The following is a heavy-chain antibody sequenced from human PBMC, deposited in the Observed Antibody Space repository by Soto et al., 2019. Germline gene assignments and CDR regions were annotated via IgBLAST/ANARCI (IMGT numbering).Heavy chain of an antibody. J-gene: IGHJ6*02. CDR2: IYYSGST. D-gene: IGHD4-17*01. CDR1: GGSISSYY. CDR3: ARGTVTSIYYYRMDV. V-gene: IGHV4-59*01. Sequence: PSETLSLTCTVSGGSISSYYWTWIRQPPGKGLEWLGYIYYSGSTYYNPSLTSRVTISVDTSKNQFSLRLNSVTAADMAVYYCARGTVTSIYYYRMDVWGQGTTVTVSS.